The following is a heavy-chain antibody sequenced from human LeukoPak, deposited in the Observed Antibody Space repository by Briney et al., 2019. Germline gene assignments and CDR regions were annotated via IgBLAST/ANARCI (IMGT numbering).Heavy chain of an antibody. D-gene: IGHD6-13*01. Sequence: PGGSLRLSCVASGFTFSENWMHWVRQAPGKGLAWVSHINRDGGLTNYADSVKGRFTISRDNARNTVYLQMSSLRVEDTAIYFCAREEHRLAEAGTSAFDLGGQGTLVTASP. J-gene: IGHJ3*01. CDR3: AREEHRLAEAGTSAFDL. CDR2: INRDGGLT. CDR1: GFTFSENW. V-gene: IGHV3-74*01.